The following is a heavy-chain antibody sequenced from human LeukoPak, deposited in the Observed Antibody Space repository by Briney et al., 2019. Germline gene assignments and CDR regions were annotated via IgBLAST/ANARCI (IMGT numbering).Heavy chain of an antibody. D-gene: IGHD3-22*01. CDR2: IYHSGST. CDR1: GGSISSGGYY. V-gene: IGHV4-30-2*01. CDR3: ARYYYDSSGYFPTDAFDI. J-gene: IGHJ3*02. Sequence: SETLSLTCTVSGGSISSGGYYWSWIRQHPGKGLEWIGYIYHSGSTYYNPSLKSRATISVDRSKNQFSLKLSSVTAADTAVYYCARYYYDSSGYFPTDAFDIWGQGTMVTVSS.